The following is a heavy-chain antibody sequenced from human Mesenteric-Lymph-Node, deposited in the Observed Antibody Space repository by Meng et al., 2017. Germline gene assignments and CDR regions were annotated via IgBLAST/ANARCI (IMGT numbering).Heavy chain of an antibody. J-gene: IGHJ4*02. D-gene: IGHD3-22*01. CDR3: TTGPIQKYYYDSSGYYAPYYFDY. V-gene: IGHV3-21*01. CDR2: ISSSSSYI. Sequence: GESLKISCAASGFTFSSYSMNWVRQAPGKGLEWVSSISSSSSYIYYADSVKGRFTISRDNAKNSLYLQMNSLRAEDTAVYYCTTGPIQKYYYDSSGYYAPYYFDYWGQGTLVTVSS. CDR1: GFTFSSYS.